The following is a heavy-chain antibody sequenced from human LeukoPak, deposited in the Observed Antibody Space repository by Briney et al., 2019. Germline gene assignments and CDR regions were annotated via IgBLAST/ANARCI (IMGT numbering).Heavy chain of an antibody. CDR1: GDSFSSTRSA. CDR2: TYYRTKWYK. Sequence: SQTLSLTCAISGDSFSSTRSAWIWLRQSPSRGLEWLARTYYRTKWYKDYALSVKRRITNNPDTSKNQFSLQLNSMTPEDTAVYYCSRDSTGLFHPWGQGTLVTLP. J-gene: IGHJ5*02. V-gene: IGHV6-1*01. CDR3: SRDSTGLFHP.